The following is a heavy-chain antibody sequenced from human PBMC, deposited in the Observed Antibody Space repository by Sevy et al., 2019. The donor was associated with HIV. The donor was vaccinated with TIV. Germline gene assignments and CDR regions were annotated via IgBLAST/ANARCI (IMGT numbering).Heavy chain of an antibody. CDR1: GYSFSSYW. Sequence: GESLKISCRGSGYSFSSYWISWVRQMPGKGLEWMGRIDPSDSYTNYSPSFQGHVTISADKSISTAYLQWSSLKASDTTMYYCARHPVFRCSGGSCQGFYYYYYTDVWGKGTTVTVSS. V-gene: IGHV5-10-1*01. CDR3: ARHPVFRCSGGSCQGFYYYYYTDV. D-gene: IGHD2-15*01. CDR2: IDPSDSYT. J-gene: IGHJ6*03.